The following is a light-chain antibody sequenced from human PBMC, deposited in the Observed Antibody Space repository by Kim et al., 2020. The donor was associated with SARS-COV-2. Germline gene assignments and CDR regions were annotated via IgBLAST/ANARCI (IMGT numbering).Light chain of an antibody. CDR3: QAWDSSTVV. Sequence: VSPGQTASITCSGDKLGDKYACWYQQKPGHSPVLVIYQDSKRPSGVPERFSGSNSGNTATLTISGTQAMDEADYYCQAWDSSTVVFGGGTQLTVL. CDR2: QDS. CDR1: KLGDKY. J-gene: IGLJ2*01. V-gene: IGLV3-1*01.